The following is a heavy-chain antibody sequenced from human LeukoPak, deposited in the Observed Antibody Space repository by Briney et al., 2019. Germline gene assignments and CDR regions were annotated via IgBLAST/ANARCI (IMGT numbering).Heavy chain of an antibody. CDR1: GFTFDDYG. Sequence: GGSLRLSCAASGFTFDDYGMSWVRQAPGKGLERVSAISGSGGSTYYADSVKGRFTISRDNSKNTLYLQMNSLRAEDTAVYYCAKDPSMIVVVISDYWGQGTLVTVSS. J-gene: IGHJ4*02. CDR3: AKDPSMIVVVISDY. V-gene: IGHV3-23*01. D-gene: IGHD3-22*01. CDR2: ISGSGGST.